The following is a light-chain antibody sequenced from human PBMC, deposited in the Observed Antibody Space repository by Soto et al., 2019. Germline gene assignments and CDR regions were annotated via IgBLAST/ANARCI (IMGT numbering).Light chain of an antibody. CDR3: QQYETSSWT. J-gene: IGKJ1*01. V-gene: IGKV3-20*01. CDR1: QSVSSSH. Sequence: EIVLTQSPGTLSLSPGERATLSCRASQSVSSSHLGWYQQKPGQAPRLIIYDTSSRATGIPERFSGSGSGTDFTLTISRLEPEDFAVYYCQQYETSSWTFGQGSKVEMK. CDR2: DTS.